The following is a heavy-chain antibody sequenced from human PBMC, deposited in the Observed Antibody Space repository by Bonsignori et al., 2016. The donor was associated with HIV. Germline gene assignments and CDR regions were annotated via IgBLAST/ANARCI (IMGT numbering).Heavy chain of an antibody. V-gene: IGHV4-38-2*01. Sequence: LRLSCAVSGYSISSGYYWGWIRQPPGKGLEWIGSIYHSGSTYYNPSLKSRVTISVDTSKNQFSLKLSSVTAADTAVYYCARQLPRGDSSGYYLDYWGQGTLVTVSS. CDR1: GYSISSGYY. J-gene: IGHJ4*02. CDR3: ARQLPRGDSSGYYLDY. D-gene: IGHD3-22*01. CDR2: IYHSGST.